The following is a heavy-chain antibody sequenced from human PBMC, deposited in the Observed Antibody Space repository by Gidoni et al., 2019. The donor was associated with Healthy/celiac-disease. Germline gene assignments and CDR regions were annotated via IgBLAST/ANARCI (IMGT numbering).Heavy chain of an antibody. CDR3: AKDGYSSSPDY. CDR2: ISYDGSNK. D-gene: IGHD6-6*01. Sequence: QVQLVESGGGVVQPGRSLRLPCPAPDFTFSSYGMHWVRQAPGKGLEWVAVISYDGSNKYYADSVKGRFTISRDNSKNTLYLQMNSLRAEDTAVYYCAKDGYSSSPDYWGQGTLVTVSS. V-gene: IGHV3-30*18. CDR1: DFTFSSYG. J-gene: IGHJ4*02.